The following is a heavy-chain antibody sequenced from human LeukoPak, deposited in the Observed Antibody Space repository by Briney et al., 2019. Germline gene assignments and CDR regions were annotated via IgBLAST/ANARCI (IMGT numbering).Heavy chain of an antibody. J-gene: IGHJ3*02. CDR1: GFIFSNYW. V-gene: IGHV3-7*01. Sequence: AGGSLRLSCAASGFIFSNYWMSWVRQAPGKGLEWVANIKQNGSEKYYVDSVKGRCTISRDNAKNSLYLQMNSLRAEDTAVYYCARDYFSSPHAFDIWGQGTMVTVSS. D-gene: IGHD6-13*01. CDR3: ARDYFSSPHAFDI. CDR2: IKQNGSEK.